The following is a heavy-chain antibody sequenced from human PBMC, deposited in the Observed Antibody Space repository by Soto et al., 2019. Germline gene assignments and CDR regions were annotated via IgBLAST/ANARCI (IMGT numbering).Heavy chain of an antibody. J-gene: IGHJ5*02. D-gene: IGHD2-8*01. CDR3: DKDLTSGDP. Sequence: EVQLLESGGGLVQPGESLRLSCAASGFTFSSYTMTWVRQAPGKGLEWVSSITGSSGSTYYADSVKGRFPISRDNSKNTLYMQMNSLRAEDTALYYCDKDLTSGDPWGQGTLVTVSS. CDR2: ITGSSGST. V-gene: IGHV3-23*01. CDR1: GFTFSSYT.